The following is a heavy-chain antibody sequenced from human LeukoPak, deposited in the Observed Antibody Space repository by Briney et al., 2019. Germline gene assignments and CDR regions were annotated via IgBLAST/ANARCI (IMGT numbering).Heavy chain of an antibody. Sequence: GGSLRLSCAASGFTFSSYNMNWVRQAPGKGLEWVSTISSSTSNYIFYADSVKGRFTISRDNAKNSLYLQMNSLRAEDTAVYYCARGFLDCDYWGQGTLVTVSS. CDR3: ARGFLDCDY. CDR1: GFTFSSYN. V-gene: IGHV3-21*01. CDR2: ISSSTSNYI. D-gene: IGHD3/OR15-3a*01. J-gene: IGHJ4*02.